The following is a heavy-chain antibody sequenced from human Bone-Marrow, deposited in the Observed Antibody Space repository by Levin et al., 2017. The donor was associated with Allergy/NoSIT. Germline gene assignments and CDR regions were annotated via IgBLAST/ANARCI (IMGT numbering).Heavy chain of an antibody. V-gene: IGHV1-3*04. CDR1: GYSFTNYV. CDR2: ISTGNGDT. CDR3: AIGYYSNSAGYYAFDI. Sequence: ASVKVSCKASGYSFTNYVVHWVRQAPGQSLEWMAWISTGNGDTKYSQNFQDRVTSTRDTSAGTAYMELSSLRSEDTAVYYCAIGYYSNSAGYYAFDIWGQGTMVTVSS. J-gene: IGHJ3*02. D-gene: IGHD3-22*01.